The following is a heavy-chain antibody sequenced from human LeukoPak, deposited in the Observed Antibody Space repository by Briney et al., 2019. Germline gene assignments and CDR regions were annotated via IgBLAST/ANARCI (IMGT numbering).Heavy chain of an antibody. D-gene: IGHD2-2*01. V-gene: IGHV1-2*02. CDR1: GYTFTDYY. CDR2: ITPNSGDT. Sequence: ASVKVSCKTSGYTFTDYYMHWMRQAPGQGLEWMGWITPNSGDTKFAQKFQGRVTMTTDTSISTAYMELSRLRSDDTAVYYCARGGRIVVGSTVPPFQYWGQGTLVTVSS. J-gene: IGHJ1*01. CDR3: ARGGRIVVGSTVPPFQY.